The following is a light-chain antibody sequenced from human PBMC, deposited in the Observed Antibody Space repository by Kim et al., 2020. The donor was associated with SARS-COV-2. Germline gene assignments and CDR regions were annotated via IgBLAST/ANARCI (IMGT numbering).Light chain of an antibody. CDR1: SSNIGAHYD. CDR2: GSA. CDR3: QSFDRSLSGYV. V-gene: IGLV1-40*01. J-gene: IGLJ1*01. Sequence: QSVLTQPPSVSGAPGQRVTISCTGTSSNIGAHYDVHWYQHLPGIAPKLLIYGSANRPAGVPDRFSGSKSGTSASLSITGLQAEDEADYYCQSFDRSLSGYVFGTGTKVTVL.